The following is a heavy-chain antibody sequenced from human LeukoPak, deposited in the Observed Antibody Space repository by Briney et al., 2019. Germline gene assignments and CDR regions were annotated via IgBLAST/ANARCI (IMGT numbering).Heavy chain of an antibody. CDR2: ISVYNGNT. V-gene: IGHV1-18*01. CDR1: GYTFTTYG. D-gene: IGHD2-2*01. J-gene: IGHJ4*02. Sequence: ASVKVSCKASGYTFTTYGISWVRQAPGQGLEWMGWISVYNGNTNYAQKFQGRVTMTTDTSTRTAYMELMSLRSDDTAVYYCAREVVPAALDYWGQGTLVTVSS. CDR3: AREVVPAALDY.